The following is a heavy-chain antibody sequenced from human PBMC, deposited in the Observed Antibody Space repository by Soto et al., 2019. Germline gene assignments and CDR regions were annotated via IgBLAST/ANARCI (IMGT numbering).Heavy chain of an antibody. J-gene: IGHJ4*02. CDR1: GDSVSRTSVA. CDR3: VRGQFSAFDC. CDR2: TYYRSKWNS. Sequence: QVQLHQSGPGLVKPSQTLSLTCAISGDSVSRTSVAWHWIRQSPSRGLEWLGRTYYRSKWNSDYAVSVSGRITINPDTSKSQFSLQLNSVTPEDTAVYYCVRGQFSAFDCWGQGTLVTVSS. V-gene: IGHV6-1*01.